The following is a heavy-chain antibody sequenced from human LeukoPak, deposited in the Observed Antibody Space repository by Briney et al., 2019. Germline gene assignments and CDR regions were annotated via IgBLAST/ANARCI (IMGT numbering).Heavy chain of an antibody. CDR3: AKPDRSGLY. V-gene: IGHV3-30*02. J-gene: IGHJ4*02. CDR2: IRYDGSNK. Sequence: GGSLRLSCAASGFTFSSYGMHWVRQAPGKGLEWVAFIRYDGSNKYYADSVKGRFTIFSDNDKNTLYLQINRLRAEGTAVYYCAKPDRSGLYWGQGTLVTVSS. D-gene: IGHD3-22*01. CDR1: GFTFSSYG.